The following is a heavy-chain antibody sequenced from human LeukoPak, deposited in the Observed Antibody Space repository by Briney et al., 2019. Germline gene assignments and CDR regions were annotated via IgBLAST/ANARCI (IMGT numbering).Heavy chain of an antibody. CDR2: IWYDGTKS. J-gene: IGHJ3*02. V-gene: IGHV3-33*06. D-gene: IGHD6-19*01. CDR3: AKEPKQWLGAFEI. Sequence: GTSLRLSCEASGFTFSHFAMHWVRQAPGEGPEWVALIWYDGTKSFYADSVQGRFTISRDNSRNTLSLQMNSLRGDDTAVYYCAKEPKQWLGAFEIWGQGALVTVSS. CDR1: GFTFSHFA.